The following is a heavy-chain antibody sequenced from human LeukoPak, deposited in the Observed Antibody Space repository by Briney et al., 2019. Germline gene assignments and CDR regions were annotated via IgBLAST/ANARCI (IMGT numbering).Heavy chain of an antibody. D-gene: IGHD3-22*01. CDR3: AKGSYYDSSGYLDGAFDY. V-gene: IGHV3-30*04. CDR1: GFTFSSYP. CDR2: ISYDGSNK. J-gene: IGHJ4*02. Sequence: GGSLRLSCAASGFTFSSYPMHWVRQAPGKGLEWVAVISYDGSNKYYADSVKGRFTISRDNSKNTLSLQMNSLRAEDTALYYCAKGSYYDSSGYLDGAFDYWGQGTLVTVSS.